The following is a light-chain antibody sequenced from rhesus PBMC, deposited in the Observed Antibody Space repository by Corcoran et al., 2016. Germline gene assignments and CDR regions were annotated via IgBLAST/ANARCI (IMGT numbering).Light chain of an antibody. J-gene: IGKJ4*01. CDR3: LQYSSSLT. V-gene: IGKV1-22*01. Sequence: DIQMTQSPSSLSASVGDTVTITCRASQSISSWLDWYQQKPGKAPKLLIYKASSLQSGVPSMFSGSGSGTEFTLTISSLQPEDFATYYCLQYSSSLTFGGGTKVEIK. CDR1: QSISSW. CDR2: KAS.